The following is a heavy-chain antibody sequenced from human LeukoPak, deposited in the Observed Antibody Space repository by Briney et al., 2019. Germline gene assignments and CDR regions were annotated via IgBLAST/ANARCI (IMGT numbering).Heavy chain of an antibody. V-gene: IGHV6-1*01. CDR3: ARGRVSAFDI. J-gene: IGHJ3*02. D-gene: IGHD2-8*01. CDR1: GDSVSSNSVA. CDR2: TYYRSKWYI. Sequence: SQTFSLTCAISGDSVSSNSVAWNWIRQSPSRGPEWLGRTYYRSKWYIDYADSVKSRITISPDTSKNQFSLQLNSMTPEDTAIYYCARGRVSAFDIWGQGTMVTVSS.